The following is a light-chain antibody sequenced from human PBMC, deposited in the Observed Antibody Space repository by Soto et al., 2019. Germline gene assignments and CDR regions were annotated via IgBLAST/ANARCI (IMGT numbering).Light chain of an antibody. CDR1: QTISSSY. J-gene: IGKJ2*01. Sequence: EIVLTQSPGTLSLSPGERATLSCRASQTISSSYLTWYQHKPGQAPRLLIYAGSSRATGIPDRFSGSGSGTDFTLTISRLEPEDFAVDYCQQYGSSFRYTFGQGTKLEIK. V-gene: IGKV3-20*01. CDR2: AGS. CDR3: QQYGSSFRYT.